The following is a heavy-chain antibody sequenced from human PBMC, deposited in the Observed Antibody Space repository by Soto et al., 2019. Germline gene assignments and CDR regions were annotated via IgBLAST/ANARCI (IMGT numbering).Heavy chain of an antibody. V-gene: IGHV1-2*04. CDR1: GYTFTGYY. J-gene: IGHJ6*02. D-gene: IGHD3-3*01. CDR3: AREELRFLEWSIPDYGMDV. CDR2: INPNSGGT. Sequence: GASVKVSCKXSGYTFTGYYMHWVRQAPGQGLEWMGWINPNSGGTNYAQKFQGWVTMTRDTSISTAYMELSRLRSDDTAVYYCAREELRFLEWSIPDYGMDVWGQGTTVTVSS.